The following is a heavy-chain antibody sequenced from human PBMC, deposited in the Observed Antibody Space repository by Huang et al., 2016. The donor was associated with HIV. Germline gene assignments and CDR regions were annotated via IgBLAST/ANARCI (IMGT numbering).Heavy chain of an antibody. Sequence: QVQLLQSGAEVKKPGSSVKVSCKASGGPFRSYSIAWVRTAPGQGLEGMARLMSVFDSPNYAQKLQGRVRVTADESTSTVYMELRDLRPDDTAVYFCARGSLEYSVSSSLDYWGQGTHVTVSS. V-gene: IGHV1-69*13. D-gene: IGHD4-4*01. CDR3: ARGSLEYSVSSSLDY. CDR2: LMSVFDSP. CDR1: GGPFRSYS. J-gene: IGHJ4*02.